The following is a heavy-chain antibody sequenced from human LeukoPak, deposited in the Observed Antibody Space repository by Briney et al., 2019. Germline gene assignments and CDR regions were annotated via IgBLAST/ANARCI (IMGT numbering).Heavy chain of an antibody. Sequence: KPSETLSLTCIVSGYSISSGYYWGWIRQPPGKGLEWIGIIHHSGSTHYNPSLKSRVTISQDTSKNQFPLKLTSVTAADTAVHFCARARMDGSGSFPYYFDYWGQGSLVTVSS. CDR1: GYSISSGYY. J-gene: IGHJ4*02. CDR2: IHHSGST. D-gene: IGHD3-10*01. CDR3: ARARMDGSGSFPYYFDY. V-gene: IGHV4-38-2*02.